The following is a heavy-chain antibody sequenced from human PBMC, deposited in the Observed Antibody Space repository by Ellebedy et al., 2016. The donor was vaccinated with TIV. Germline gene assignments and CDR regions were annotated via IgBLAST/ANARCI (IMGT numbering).Heavy chain of an antibody. CDR2: IIPIFGTA. CDR1: GGTFSSYA. J-gene: IGHJ6*02. D-gene: IGHD2-2*01. CDR3: ARDGPGYCSSTSCPPNYYYYGMDV. V-gene: IGHV1-69*13. Sequence: ASVKVACKASGGTFSSYAISWVRQAPGQGLEWMGGIIPIFGTANYAQKFQGRVTITADESTSTAYMELSSLRSEDTAVYYCARDGPGYCSSTSCPPNYYYYGMDVWGQGTTVTVSS.